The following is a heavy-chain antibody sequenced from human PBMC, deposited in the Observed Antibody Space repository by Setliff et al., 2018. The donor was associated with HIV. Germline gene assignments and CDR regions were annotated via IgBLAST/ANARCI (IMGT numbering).Heavy chain of an antibody. J-gene: IGHJ4*02. V-gene: IGHV3-23*01. Sequence: PGGSLRLSCAASGFTFNSYAMSWVRQAPGKGLEWVATMSGSTGDTYYADSVKGRFTISRDNSKNTLSLQMNSLGAEDTAVYYCASHLFGISPPGKDWGQGALVTVSS. CDR2: MSGSTGDT. CDR3: ASHLFGISPPGKD. D-gene: IGHD3-16*01. CDR1: GFTFNSYA.